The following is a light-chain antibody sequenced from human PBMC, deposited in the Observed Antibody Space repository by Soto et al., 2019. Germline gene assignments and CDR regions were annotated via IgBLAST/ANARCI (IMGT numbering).Light chain of an antibody. V-gene: IGLV1-44*01. CDR2: RSD. J-gene: IGLJ2*01. CDR3: AAWDDSRYGVV. CDR1: SSNIGSNH. Sequence: QSVLTQSPSASGTPGQRVIIPCSGSSSNIGSNHVNWYRHLPGAAPKLLIFRSDQRPSGVPDRFSGSKSGTTASLAISGLQSGDEADYYCAAWDDSRYGVVFGGGTKLTVL.